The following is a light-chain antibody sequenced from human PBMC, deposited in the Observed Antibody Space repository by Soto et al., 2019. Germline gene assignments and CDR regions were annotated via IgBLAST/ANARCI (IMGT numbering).Light chain of an antibody. J-gene: IGLJ1*01. V-gene: IGLV2-8*01. CDR3: TSYAGNNMRV. Sequence: QSALTQPPSASGSLGQSVTISCAGTSSDVGAYDFVSWYQRHPDKVPKLIIYEVSNRPSGVPDRFSGSKSGNTAPLTVSGLQAEDEAEYYCTSYAGNNMRVFGTGTKLTVL. CDR1: SSDVGAYDF. CDR2: EVS.